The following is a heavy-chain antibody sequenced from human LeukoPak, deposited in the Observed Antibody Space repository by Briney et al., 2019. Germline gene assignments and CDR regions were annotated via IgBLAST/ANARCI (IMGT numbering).Heavy chain of an antibody. Sequence: GASLRLSCAASGFTFSSYAMSWVRQAPGKGLEWVSAISGSGGSTYYADSVKGRFTISRDNSENTLYLQMNSLRAEDTAVYYCAKDRIPGEGLFDYWGQGTLVTVSS. CDR2: ISGSGGST. CDR3: AKDRIPGEGLFDY. CDR1: GFTFSSYA. V-gene: IGHV3-23*01. D-gene: IGHD7-27*01. J-gene: IGHJ4*02.